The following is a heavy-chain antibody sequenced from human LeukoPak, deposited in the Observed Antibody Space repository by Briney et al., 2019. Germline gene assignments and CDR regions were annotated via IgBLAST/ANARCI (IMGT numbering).Heavy chain of an antibody. CDR3: ARAMVRGVNVNYFDY. V-gene: IGHV3-74*01. CDR2: INSDGSST. D-gene: IGHD3-10*01. J-gene: IGHJ4*02. Sequence: GGSLRLSCAASGFTFSSYWMHWVRQAPGKGLVWVSRINSDGSSTSYADSVKGRFTISRDNAKNTLYLQMNSLRAEDTAVYYCARAMVRGVNVNYFDYWGQGTLVTVSS. CDR1: GFTFSSYW.